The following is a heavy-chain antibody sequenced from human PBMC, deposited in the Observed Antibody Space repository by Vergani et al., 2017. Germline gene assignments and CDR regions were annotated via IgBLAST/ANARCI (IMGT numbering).Heavy chain of an antibody. CDR1: GYTFTGYY. J-gene: IGHJ4*02. CDR2: INPNSGGT. V-gene: IGHV1-2*02. Sequence: QVQLVQSGAEVKKPGASVKVSCKASGYTFTGYYMHWVRQAPGQGLEWMGWINPNSGGTNYAQKFQGRVTMTRDTSISAAYMELSRLRSDATAVYYCARDADIAAAGPDGDYYFDYWGQGTLVTVSS. CDR3: ARDADIAAAGPDGDYYFDY. D-gene: IGHD6-13*01.